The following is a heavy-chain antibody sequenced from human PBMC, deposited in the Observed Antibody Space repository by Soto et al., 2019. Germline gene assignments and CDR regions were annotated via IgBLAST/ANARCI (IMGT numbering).Heavy chain of an antibody. CDR1: GYTFPNYD. CDR3: ARDPQGDGRLDFDY. D-gene: IGHD1-26*01. Sequence: ALVEVSCKAAGYTFPNYDINWVRQATGQGLEWMGWMNPNSGNTGYAQKFQGRVTMTRNTSISTAYMELSSLRSEDTAMYYCARDPQGDGRLDFDYWGQGTLVTVSS. J-gene: IGHJ4*02. V-gene: IGHV1-8*01. CDR2: MNPNSGNT.